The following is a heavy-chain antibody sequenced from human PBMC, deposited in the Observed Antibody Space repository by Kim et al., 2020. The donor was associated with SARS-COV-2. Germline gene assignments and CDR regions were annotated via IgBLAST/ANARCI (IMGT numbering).Heavy chain of an antibody. J-gene: IGHJ5*02. D-gene: IGHD3-9*01. Sequence: SETLSLTCTVSGASMGSIDNYYWAWIRQPPGEGLEWLGTIYNTGSAYSNPSLKSRVTVSVDTSKNQFSLKLNSVTAADTAIYYCARHKPWFASGPHWFDPWGQGTLVIVSS. CDR1: GASMGSIDNYY. V-gene: IGHV4-39*01. CDR2: IYNTGSA. CDR3: ARHKPWFASGPHWFDP.